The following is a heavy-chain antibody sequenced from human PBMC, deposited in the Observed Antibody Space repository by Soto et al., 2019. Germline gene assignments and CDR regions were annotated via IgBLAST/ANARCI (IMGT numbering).Heavy chain of an antibody. CDR1: EFTFSSYA. J-gene: IGHJ2*01. D-gene: IGHD3-22*01. CDR3: ARDYYDSSGSGYFDL. Sequence: QVQLVESGGGVVQPGRSLRLSCAASEFTFSSYAMHWVRQAPGKGLEWVAVISYDGSNKYYADSVKGRFTISRDNSKNTLYLQMNSLRAEDTAVYYCARDYYDSSGSGYFDLWGRGTLVTVSS. CDR2: ISYDGSNK. V-gene: IGHV3-30-3*01.